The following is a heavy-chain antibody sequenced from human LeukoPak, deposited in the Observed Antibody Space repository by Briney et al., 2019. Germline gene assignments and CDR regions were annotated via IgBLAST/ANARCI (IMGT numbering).Heavy chain of an antibody. CDR2: ISAYNGNT. CDR1: GYTFTNYG. J-gene: IGHJ3*02. CDR3: ARDQSVRLLQTSSTYFKHVFAI. V-gene: IGHV1-18*01. Sequence: ASVKVSCKTSGYTFTNYGISWVRQAPGLGLEWMGWISAYNGNTNYAQKVQGRLTMTTDTSTSTAYMELRSLRFDDTAVYYCARDQSVRLLQTSSTYFKHVFAIWGQGSMVTVSS. D-gene: IGHD6-13*01.